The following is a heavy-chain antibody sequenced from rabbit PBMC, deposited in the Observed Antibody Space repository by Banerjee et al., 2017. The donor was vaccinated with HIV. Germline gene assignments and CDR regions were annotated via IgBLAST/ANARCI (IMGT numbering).Heavy chain of an antibody. D-gene: IGHD6-1*01. CDR2: IDPVFGST. V-gene: IGHV1S47*01. CDR1: GFDFSSYG. CDR3: ARGDAGLGGYGYAHNL. J-gene: IGHJ4*01. Sequence: QEQLVESGGGLVQPGGSLKLSCKASGFDFSSYGVSWVRQAPGKGLEWIGYIDPVFGSTSSASWVNGRVTLPSSNAQNTLYLQLNSLTAADTATYFCARGDAGLGGYGYAHNLWGPGTLFTVS.